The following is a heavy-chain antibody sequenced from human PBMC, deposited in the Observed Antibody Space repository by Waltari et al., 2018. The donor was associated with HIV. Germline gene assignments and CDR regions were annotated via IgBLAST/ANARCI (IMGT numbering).Heavy chain of an antibody. CDR1: GYNFTKNA. CDR2: INTNTGIP. CDR3: ARDSGSTRSFDS. V-gene: IGHV7-4-1*02. Sequence: QVQLVQSGSELTKPGASVKVSCQASGYNFTKNAINWVRQAPGQGLEWMGWINTNTGIPTYAQGFTGRFVFSLDTSVSTAFLQISSLKAEDTAVFYCARDSGSTRSFDSWGQGALVTVSS. D-gene: IGHD3-10*01. J-gene: IGHJ4*02.